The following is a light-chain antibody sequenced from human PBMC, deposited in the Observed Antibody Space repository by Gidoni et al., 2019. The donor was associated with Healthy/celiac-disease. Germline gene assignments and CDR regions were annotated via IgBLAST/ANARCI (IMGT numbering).Light chain of an antibody. J-gene: IGKJ2*01. V-gene: IGKV3-20*01. CDR2: GAS. CDR1: QSVSSSY. Sequence: PAPLSLSQGERATLTCRASQSVSSSYLSWYQKKPRQAPRLLIDGASSRATVIPDSCSGSGSRTDFTLTISRLEPEDFAVYYCQQYGSSPHTFGQGTKLEIK. CDR3: QQYGSSPHT.